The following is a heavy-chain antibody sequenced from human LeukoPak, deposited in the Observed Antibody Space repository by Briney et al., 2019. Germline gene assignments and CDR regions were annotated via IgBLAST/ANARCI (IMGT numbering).Heavy chain of an antibody. CDR3: ARDEYRGVTPFDP. Sequence: PSETLSLTFTGSGGSISPYFWSWIRQPPGKGREWMGYISYTGSTNYNPSLNSRVTISVDTSKHQFSLQLTSVTAADTVVYYCARDEYRGVTPFDPWGQGTLVTVS. CDR2: ISYTGST. CDR1: GGSISPYF. D-gene: IGHD3-10*01. V-gene: IGHV4-59*01. J-gene: IGHJ5*02.